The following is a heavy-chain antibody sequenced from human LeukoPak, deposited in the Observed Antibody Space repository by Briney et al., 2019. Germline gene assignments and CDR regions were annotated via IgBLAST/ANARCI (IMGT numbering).Heavy chain of an antibody. Sequence: GGSLRLSCAASGFTFSSYEMNWVRQAPGKGLEWVATIRQDGSQKYYVDSVKGRFTIPRDNAKNSLYLQMNSLRAEDTAVYYCARVYDYTSGSRWGDYFDYWGQGTLVTVSS. V-gene: IGHV3-7*01. D-gene: IGHD3-10*01. CDR3: ARVYDYTSGSRWGDYFDY. CDR1: GFTFSSYE. J-gene: IGHJ4*02. CDR2: IRQDGSQK.